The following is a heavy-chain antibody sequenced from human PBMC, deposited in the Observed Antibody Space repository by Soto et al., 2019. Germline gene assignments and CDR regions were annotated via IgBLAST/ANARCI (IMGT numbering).Heavy chain of an antibody. J-gene: IGHJ6*02. CDR1: GYAFSGYY. V-gene: IGHV1-2*02. D-gene: IGHD4-17*01. CDR2: INPNSGGT. Sequence: QVQLVQSGAEVKKPGASVKVSCKASGYAFSGYYIHWVRQAPGQGLEWMGWINPNSGGTNYAQKFQGRVTMTRDTSISTAYMELSRLRSDDTALYYCARAWRYGDVYYYYGMDVWGQGTTVTVSS. CDR3: ARAWRYGDVYYYYGMDV.